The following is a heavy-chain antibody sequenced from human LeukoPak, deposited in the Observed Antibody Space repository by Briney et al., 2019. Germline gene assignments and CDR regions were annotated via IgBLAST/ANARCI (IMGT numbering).Heavy chain of an antibody. Sequence: SETLSLTCAVYGGSFSGYYWSWIRQPPGKGLEWIGEINHSGSTNYNPSLKSRVTISVDTSKNQFSLKLSSVTAADTAVYYCARGSQRYDILTGYYNSGADFDYWGQGTLVTVSS. CDR2: INHSGST. D-gene: IGHD3-9*01. CDR3: ARGSQRYDILTGYYNSGADFDY. J-gene: IGHJ4*02. V-gene: IGHV4-34*01. CDR1: GGSFSGYY.